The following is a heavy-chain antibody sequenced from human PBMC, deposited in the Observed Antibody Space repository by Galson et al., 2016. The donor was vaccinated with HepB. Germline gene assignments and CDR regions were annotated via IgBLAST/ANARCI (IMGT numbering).Heavy chain of an antibody. CDR1: GYTFTTYG. J-gene: IGHJ6*02. Sequence: SVKVSCKASGYTFTTYGISWVRQAPGQGLEWMEWISAYNGNTNYAQKLQGRVTMTTDTSTSTAYMELRSLRSDDTAVYYCARDPRKIRYQLLEIYYYYYAMDGWGQGTTVTVSS. V-gene: IGHV1-18*01. D-gene: IGHD2-2*01. CDR3: ARDPRKIRYQLLEIYYYYYAMDG. CDR2: ISAYNGNT.